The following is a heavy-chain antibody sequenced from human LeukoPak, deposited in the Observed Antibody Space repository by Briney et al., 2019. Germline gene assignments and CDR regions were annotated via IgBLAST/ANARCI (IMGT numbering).Heavy chain of an antibody. CDR2: IYTSGST. V-gene: IGHV4-4*07. Sequence: SETLSLTCTVSGGSISSYYWSWIRQPAGKGLEWIGRIYTSGSTNYNPSLKSRVTISVDTSKNQFSLKLSSVTAADTAVYYCARDYGDYVPGRYYFDYWGQGTLVTVSS. CDR3: ARDYGDYVPGRYYFDY. D-gene: IGHD4-17*01. J-gene: IGHJ4*02. CDR1: GGSISSYY.